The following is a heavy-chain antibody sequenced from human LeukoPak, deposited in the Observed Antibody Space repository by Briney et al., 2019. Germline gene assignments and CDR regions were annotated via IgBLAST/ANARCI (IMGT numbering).Heavy chain of an antibody. CDR3: ARNWNILGDINWFDP. CDR2: IYSGGST. J-gene: IGHJ5*02. CDR1: GGSMGSYN. D-gene: IGHD2-21*02. Sequence: PSETLSLTCTVYGGSMGSYNYNWIRQPPGKGLEWIGNIYSGGSTKYNPSLKSRVTISRDKSQNQCSLEMKSATASDTASYYCARNWNILGDINWFDPWGQGTLVPVSS. V-gene: IGHV4-59*01.